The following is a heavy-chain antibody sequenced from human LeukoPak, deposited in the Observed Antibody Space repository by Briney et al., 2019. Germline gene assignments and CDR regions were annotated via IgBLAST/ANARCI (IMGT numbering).Heavy chain of an antibody. CDR2: IYYSGST. CDR3: ARDRELGNFDY. CDR1: GDSISSYY. D-gene: IGHD7-27*01. V-gene: IGHV4-59*01. J-gene: IGHJ4*02. Sequence: KPSETLSLTCTVSGDSISSYYWSWIRQPPGKGLERIGYIYYSGSTNYNPALKSRVTISVDTSKNQFSLKLSSVTAADTAVYYCARDRELGNFDYWGQGTLVTVSS.